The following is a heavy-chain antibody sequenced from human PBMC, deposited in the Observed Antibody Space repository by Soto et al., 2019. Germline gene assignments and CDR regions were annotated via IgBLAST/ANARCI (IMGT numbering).Heavy chain of an antibody. CDR1: GFSFSSYA. CDR2: ISGSGGST. CDR3: AKDGFRSYSDSGTYSDYYFDY. D-gene: IGHD3-10*01. J-gene: IGHJ4*02. V-gene: IGHV3-23*01. Sequence: PGGSLRLSCAASGFSFSSYAMTWVRQAPGKGLEWVSIISGSGGSTYYADSVKGRFTISRDNSKNTLYLQMNSLRAEDTAVFYCAKDGFRSYSDSGTYSDYYFDYWGQGT.